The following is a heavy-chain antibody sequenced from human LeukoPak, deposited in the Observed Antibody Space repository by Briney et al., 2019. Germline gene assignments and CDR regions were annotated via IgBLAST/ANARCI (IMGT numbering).Heavy chain of an antibody. CDR1: GGTFSSYA. CDR3: ASAIAVAGTSGNY. Sequence: SVKVSCKASGGTFSSYAISWVRQAPGQGLEWVGRIIPILGIANYAQKFQGRVTITADKSTSTAYRELSSLRSEDTAVYYGASAIAVAGTSGNYWGQGTLVTVSS. V-gene: IGHV1-69*04. CDR2: IIPILGIA. D-gene: IGHD6-19*01. J-gene: IGHJ4*02.